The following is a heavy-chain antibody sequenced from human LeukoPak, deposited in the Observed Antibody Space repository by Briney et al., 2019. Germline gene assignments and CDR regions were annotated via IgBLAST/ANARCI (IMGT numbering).Heavy chain of an antibody. CDR3: ARAEYDYVWGSYRYLSAEYFQH. D-gene: IGHD3-16*02. CDR1: GYTFTSYA. CDR2: INAGNGNT. V-gene: IGHV1-3*01. J-gene: IGHJ1*01. Sequence: ASVKVSCKASGYTFTSYAMYWVRQAPGQRLEWMGWINAGNGNTKYSQKFQGRVTITRDTSASTAYMELSSLRSEDTAVYYCARAEYDYVWGSYRYLSAEYFQHWGQGTLVTVSS.